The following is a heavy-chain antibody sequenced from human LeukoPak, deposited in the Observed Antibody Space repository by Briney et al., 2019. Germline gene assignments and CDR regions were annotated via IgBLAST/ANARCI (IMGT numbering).Heavy chain of an antibody. J-gene: IGHJ4*02. Sequence: SETLPPTCAVSGYSVSRGYYWGWVRQPPGKRPQWIGSVHESGSSYYNPSLKSRVTISLDTSQNQFSLTLTSVTAADSATYYCVRGEVGDFDSWGQGSLVTVSS. D-gene: IGHD1-26*01. V-gene: IGHV4-38-2*01. CDR3: VRGEVGDFDS. CDR2: VHESGSS. CDR1: GYSVSRGYY.